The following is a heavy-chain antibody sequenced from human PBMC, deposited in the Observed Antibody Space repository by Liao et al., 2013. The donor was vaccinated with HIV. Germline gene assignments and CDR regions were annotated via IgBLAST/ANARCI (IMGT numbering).Heavy chain of an antibody. D-gene: IGHD3-22*01. CDR2: IYYSGST. J-gene: IGHJ4*02. V-gene: IGHV4-34*11. CDR3: ARDDGSGYQYYFDY. CDR1: GGSFSGYY. Sequence: QVQLQQWGAGLLKPSETLSLTCAVYGGSFSGYYWSWIRQPPGKGLEWIGYIYYSGSTNYNPSLKSRVTISVDTSKNQFSLKLSSVTAADTAVYYCARDDGSGYQYYFDYWAREPWSPSPQ.